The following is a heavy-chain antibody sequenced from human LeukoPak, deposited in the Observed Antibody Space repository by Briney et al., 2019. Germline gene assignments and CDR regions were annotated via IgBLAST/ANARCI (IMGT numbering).Heavy chain of an antibody. CDR2: ISWNGGTT. D-gene: IGHD6-13*01. CDR3: TRGKKEAAGAGYYFDY. J-gene: IGHJ4*02. CDR1: GFTFDAYT. Sequence: PGGSLRLSCAASGFTFDAYTMHWVRQTPGKGLEWVSLISWNGGTTYYADSVKGRFTISRDNSKNSLFVQMNSLRTEDTALYYCTRGKKEAAGAGYYFDYWGRGTPVTVSS. V-gene: IGHV3-43*01.